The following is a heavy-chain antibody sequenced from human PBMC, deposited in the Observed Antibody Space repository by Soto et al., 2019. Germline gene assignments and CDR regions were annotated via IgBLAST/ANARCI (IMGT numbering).Heavy chain of an antibody. CDR3: ARDGGGTVTTGYDNWFDP. Sequence: QVQLQESGPGLLEPSQTLALYYTVSGGSISSGDYYWSWIRQPPGKGLEWIGYIYYSGSTYYNPSLKSRVTISVDTSKNQFSRKLSSVTAADTAVYCCARDGGGTVTTGYDNWFDPWGQGTLVTVSS. D-gene: IGHD4-17*01. CDR2: IYYSGST. V-gene: IGHV4-30-4*01. J-gene: IGHJ5*02. CDR1: GGSISSGDYY.